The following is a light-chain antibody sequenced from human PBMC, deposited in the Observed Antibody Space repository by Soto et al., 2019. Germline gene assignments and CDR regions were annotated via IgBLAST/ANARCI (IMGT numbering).Light chain of an antibody. CDR3: QEYNNWHPVT. V-gene: IGKV3-15*01. CDR2: GAS. Sequence: EIVMTQSPATLSVSPGERAILSCRASQSVSSKLAWYQQKPGQAPRLLIYGASTRATGIPARFSGSGSGTEFTLTISSLQSEDFAVYYCQEYNNWHPVTFGGGTRWIS. CDR1: QSVSSK. J-gene: IGKJ4*01.